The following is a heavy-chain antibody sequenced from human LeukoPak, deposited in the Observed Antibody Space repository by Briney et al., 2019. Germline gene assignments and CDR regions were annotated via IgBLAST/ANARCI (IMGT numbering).Heavy chain of an antibody. CDR1: GGTLSSYA. D-gene: IGHD6-6*01. Sequence: ASVKVSCKASGGTLSSYAISWVRQAPGQGLEWMGRIIPILGMANYAQKFQGRVTITADKSTSTAYMELSSLRSEGTAVYYCARANSSPWVNWFDPWGQGTLVTVSS. J-gene: IGHJ5*02. CDR3: ARANSSPWVNWFDP. CDR2: IIPILGMA. V-gene: IGHV1-69*04.